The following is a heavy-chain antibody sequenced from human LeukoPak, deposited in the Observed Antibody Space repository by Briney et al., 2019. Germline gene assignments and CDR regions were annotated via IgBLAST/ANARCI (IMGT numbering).Heavy chain of an antibody. CDR3: AKSLDLAVAGIDY. V-gene: IGHV3-23*01. CDR2: INDSGDST. J-gene: IGHJ4*02. CDR1: GFTFSIHA. Sequence: GGSLRLSCAASGFTFSIHAMSWVRQALGEGLRWVSDINDSGDSTYHADSVKGRFTISRDNSKNTLYLQMSSLRAEDTAVYYCAKSLDLAVAGIDYWGQGTLVTVSS. D-gene: IGHD6-19*01.